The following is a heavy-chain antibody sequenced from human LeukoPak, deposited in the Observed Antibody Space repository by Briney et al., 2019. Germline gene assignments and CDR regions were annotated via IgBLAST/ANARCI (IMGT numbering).Heavy chain of an antibody. CDR2: INRSGNT. V-gene: IGHV4-34*01. Sequence: PSETLSLTCAVSGGSFIGSHWNWIRQPPGKGLEWIGEINRSGNTNYNPSLKSRVTISVDTSKNQFSLKLRSVTAADTAVYYCARDPTTVVTLPYYFDDWGQGTLVTVSS. CDR3: ARDPTTVVTLPYYFDD. J-gene: IGHJ4*02. D-gene: IGHD4-23*01. CDR1: GGSFIGSH.